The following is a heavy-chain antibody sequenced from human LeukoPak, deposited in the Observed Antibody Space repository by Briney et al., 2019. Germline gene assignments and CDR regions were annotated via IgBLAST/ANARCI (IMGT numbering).Heavy chain of an antibody. D-gene: IGHD2-15*01. V-gene: IGHV4-38-2*02. CDR2: IYHSGST. Sequence: PSETLSLTCTVSGYSISSGYYWGWIRQPPGKGLEWIGSIYHSGSTYYNPSLKSRVTISVDTSKNQFSLKLSSVTAADTAVYYCATLGYCSGGSCYSLYYFDYWGQGTLVTVSS. CDR3: ATLGYCSGGSCYSLYYFDY. J-gene: IGHJ4*02. CDR1: GYSISSGYY.